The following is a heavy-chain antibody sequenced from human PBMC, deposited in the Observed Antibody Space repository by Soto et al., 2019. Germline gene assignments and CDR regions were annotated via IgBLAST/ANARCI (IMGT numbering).Heavy chain of an antibody. V-gene: IGHV4-59*01. CDR1: HGSIRSYY. Sequence: PTETLSIACNVAHGSIRSYYWGWMRQRPGKGLEWIGYIFYAGTTNYNPSLKSRVTISVDTSKNQFSLKVNSVTAADTAVYYCARDLRERWTGTYGMDVWGQGTTVTVSS. CDR3: ARDLRERWTGTYGMDV. CDR2: IFYAGTT. J-gene: IGHJ6*02. D-gene: IGHD3-10*01.